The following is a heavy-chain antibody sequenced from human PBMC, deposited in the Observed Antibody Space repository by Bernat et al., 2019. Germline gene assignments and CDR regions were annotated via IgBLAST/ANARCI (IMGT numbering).Heavy chain of an antibody. D-gene: IGHD4-17*01. V-gene: IGHV1-2*06. CDR1: GYTFTGYY. CDR3: ARALDDYGDYGPDY. CDR2: INPNSGCT. Sequence: QVQLVQSGAEVKKPGASVKVSCKASGYTFTGYYMHWVRQAPGQGLEWMGRINPNSGCTNYAQKFQGRVTMTRDTSISTAYMELSRLRSDDTAVYYCARALDDYGDYGPDYWGQGTLVTVSS. J-gene: IGHJ4*02.